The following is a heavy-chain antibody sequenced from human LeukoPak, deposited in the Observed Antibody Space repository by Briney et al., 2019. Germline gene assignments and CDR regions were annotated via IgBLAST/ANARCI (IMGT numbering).Heavy chain of an antibody. CDR2: IYYSGST. CDR3: STSSTGLSGYFDC. D-gene: IGHD2-2*01. J-gene: IGHJ4*03. V-gene: IGHV4-31*11. CDR1: GGSFSGYY. Sequence: SETLSLTCAVYGGSFSGYYWSWIRQHPGKGLEWIGYIYYSGSTYYNPSLKSRVIISVDTSKNQFSLKLSSVTAADTAVYYCSTSSTGLSGYFDCWGQGTLVTVSS.